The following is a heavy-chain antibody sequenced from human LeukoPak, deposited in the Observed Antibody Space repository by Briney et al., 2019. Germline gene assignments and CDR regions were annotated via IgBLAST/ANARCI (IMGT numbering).Heavy chain of an antibody. D-gene: IGHD5-18*01. Sequence: PGGSRRLACAAAGFTFSSYGMHWVRQAPGKGLEWVGVISYDVSNKYYGDSGKGRFTIYRDNSKNTLYLQMNRLRAEDTAVYYCAKWMRGYSLGYIDYWGQGTLVRVSS. J-gene: IGHJ4*02. CDR1: GFTFSSYG. CDR2: ISYDVSNK. CDR3: AKWMRGYSLGYIDY. V-gene: IGHV3-30*18.